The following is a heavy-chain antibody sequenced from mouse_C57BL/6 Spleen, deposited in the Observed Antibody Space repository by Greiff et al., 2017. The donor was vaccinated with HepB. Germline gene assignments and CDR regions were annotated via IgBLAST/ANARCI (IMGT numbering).Heavy chain of an antibody. CDR1: GYTFTTYP. CDR2: FHPYNDDT. V-gene: IGHV1-47*01. CDR3: ARRTTVVEYYFDD. J-gene: IGHJ2*01. D-gene: IGHD1-1*01. Sequence: VQLQQSGAELVKPGASVKMSCKASGYTFTTYPIEWMKQNHGKSLEWIGNFHPYNDDTKYNEKFKGKDTLTVEKSSSTVYLELSRLTSDDAAVYYCARRTTVVEYYFDDWGKGTTLTVSS.